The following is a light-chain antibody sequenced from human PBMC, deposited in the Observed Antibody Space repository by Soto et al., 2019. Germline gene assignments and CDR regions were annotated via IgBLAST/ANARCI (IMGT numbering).Light chain of an antibody. CDR1: SSDVGGYNY. Sequence: QPVLTQPASVSGSPGQSITISCTGTSSDVGGYNYVSWYQQHPGKAPKLMIYEVSTRPSGVSNRFSGSKSGNTASLTISGLQAEDEAAYYCSSYTSTSTVVFGGGTKLTVL. V-gene: IGLV2-14*01. CDR2: EVS. CDR3: SSYTSTSTVV. J-gene: IGLJ2*01.